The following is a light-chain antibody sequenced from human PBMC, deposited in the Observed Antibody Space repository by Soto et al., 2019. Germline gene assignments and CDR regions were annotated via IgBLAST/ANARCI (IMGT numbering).Light chain of an antibody. CDR3: QHYKDCAWT. J-gene: IGKJ1*01. CDR2: TTS. Sequence: DIHLTQSPSTLSASVGDRITITCRASQSISRWLAWYQQKPGKAPKLLIYTTSSLESRVPSRFSGSGSGTEFALTISSLQPDDCGAYCRQHYKDCAWTFGQGTKVEIK. CDR1: QSISRW. V-gene: IGKV1-5*03.